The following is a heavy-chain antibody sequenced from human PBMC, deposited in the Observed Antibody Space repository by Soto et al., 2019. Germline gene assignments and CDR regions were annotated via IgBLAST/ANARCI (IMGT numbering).Heavy chain of an antibody. CDR1: GFTFTNAW. CDR3: AKVMGVAGTWFYDY. J-gene: IGHJ4*02. Sequence: GGSLRLSCVGSGFTFTNAWMIWVRQAPGKGLEWVAVISYDGSNKYYADSVKGRFTISRDNSKNTLYLQMNSLRAEDTAVYYCAKVMGVAGTWFYDYWGQGTLVTVSS. V-gene: IGHV3-30*18. D-gene: IGHD6-19*01. CDR2: ISYDGSNK.